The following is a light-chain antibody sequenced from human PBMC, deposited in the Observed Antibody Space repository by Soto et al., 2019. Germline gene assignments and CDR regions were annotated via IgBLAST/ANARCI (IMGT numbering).Light chain of an antibody. Sequence: QSVLTQPPSASGTPGQRVTISCSGNSSNLENNHVYWYRQLPGTAPKLLIYRSNQRPSGVPDRFSGSKSGTSASLAISGLRSEDEADYFCAAWDDSLSVVVFGGGTKLTVL. V-gene: IGLV1-47*01. CDR2: RSN. J-gene: IGLJ2*01. CDR3: AAWDDSLSVVV. CDR1: SSNLENNH.